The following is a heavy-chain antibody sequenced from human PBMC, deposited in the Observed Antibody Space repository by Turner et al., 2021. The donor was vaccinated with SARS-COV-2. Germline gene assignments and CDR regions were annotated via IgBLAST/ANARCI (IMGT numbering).Heavy chain of an antibody. CDR2: INSDGSST. Sequence: EVQLVESGGGLVQPGGSLRLSCAASGFTFSSYWMHWVRQAPGKGLVWVSSINSDGSSTSYADSVKGRFTISRDNAKNTLYLQMNSLRAEDTAVYYCVRDIVVVRHGMDVWGQGTTVTVSS. D-gene: IGHD2-2*01. V-gene: IGHV3-74*01. CDR1: GFTFSSYW. J-gene: IGHJ6*02. CDR3: VRDIVVVRHGMDV.